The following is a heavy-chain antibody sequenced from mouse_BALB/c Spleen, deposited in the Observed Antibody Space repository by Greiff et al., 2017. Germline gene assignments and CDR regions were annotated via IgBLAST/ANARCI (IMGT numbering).Heavy chain of an antibody. V-gene: IGHV14-3*02. D-gene: IGHD1-2*01. CDR3: ARGVTTAHYFDV. CDR2: IDPANGNT. J-gene: IGHJ1*01. CDR1: GFNIKDTY. Sequence: VQLQQSGAELVKPGASVKLSCTASGFNIKDTYMHWVKQRPEQGLEWIGRIDPANGNTKYDPKFQGKATITADTSSNTAYLQLSSLTSEDTAIYYCARGVTTAHYFDVWGEGTTVTVSS.